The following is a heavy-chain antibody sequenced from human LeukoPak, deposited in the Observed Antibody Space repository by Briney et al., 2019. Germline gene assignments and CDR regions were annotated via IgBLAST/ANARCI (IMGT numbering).Heavy chain of an antibody. V-gene: IGHV4-4*02. CDR2: VYHSGST. CDR1: GGSISSSYW. CDR3: AKDCDGCMMTFDN. D-gene: IGHD2-8*01. J-gene: IGHJ4*02. Sequence: PSETLSLTCAVSGGSISSSYWWSWVRQPPGKGLEWIGEVYHSGSTNYNPSLKSRVTISVDKSKNQFSLKLSSVTAADTAVYYCAKDCDGCMMTFDNWGQGTLVTVSS.